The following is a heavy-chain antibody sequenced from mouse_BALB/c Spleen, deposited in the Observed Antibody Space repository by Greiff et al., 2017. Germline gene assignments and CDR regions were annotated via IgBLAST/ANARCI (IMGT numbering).Heavy chain of an antibody. CDR3: ARDGYYWDYAMDY. V-gene: IGHV8-12*01. D-gene: IGHD1-1*02. CDR2: IYWDDDK. J-gene: IGHJ4*01. Sequence: QVTLKESVPGILQPSQTLSLTCSFSGFSLSTSGMGVSWIRQPSGKGLEWLAHIYWDDDKRYNPSLKSRLTISKDTSRNQVFLKITSVDTADTATYYCARDGYYWDYAMDYWGQGTSVTVSS. CDR1: GFSLSTSGMG.